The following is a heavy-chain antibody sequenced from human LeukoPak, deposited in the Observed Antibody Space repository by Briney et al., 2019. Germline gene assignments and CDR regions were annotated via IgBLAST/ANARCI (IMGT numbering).Heavy chain of an antibody. J-gene: IGHJ4*02. Sequence: SETLSLTCTVSGGSISSYYWSWIRQPAGKGLEWIGRIYTSGSTNYNPSLKSRVTMSVDTSKNQFSLKLSSVTAADTAVYYCAREVVVVAATLSNYFGYWGQGTLVTVSS. V-gene: IGHV4-4*07. D-gene: IGHD2-15*01. CDR1: GGSISSYY. CDR2: IYTSGST. CDR3: AREVVVVAATLSNYFGY.